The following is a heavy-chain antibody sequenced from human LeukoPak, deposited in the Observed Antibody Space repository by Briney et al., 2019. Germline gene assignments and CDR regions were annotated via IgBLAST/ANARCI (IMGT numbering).Heavy chain of an antibody. V-gene: IGHV3-23*01. D-gene: IGHD6-6*01. J-gene: IGHJ4*02. Sequence: GGSLRLSCVASGLTLSNYDTTWVRQDQGMGREYVSSIGSGGYRFYGGSVKGRFSISRDNSQNTVYLQMNSLRGEDTAIYFCATKLPDASSYFDFWGQGILVTVSS. CDR2: IGSGGYR. CDR1: GLTLSNYD. CDR3: ATKLPDASSYFDF.